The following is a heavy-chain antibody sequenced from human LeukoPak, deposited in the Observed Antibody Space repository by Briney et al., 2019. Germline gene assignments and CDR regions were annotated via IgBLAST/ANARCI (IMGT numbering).Heavy chain of an antibody. Sequence: SQTLSLTCTVSGGSISSGSYYWSWIRQPPGKGLEWIGEINHSGSTNYNPSLKSRVTISVDTSKNQFSLKLSSVTAADTAVYYCARGNRNRYYYYYMDVWGKGTTVTVSS. J-gene: IGHJ6*03. V-gene: IGHV4-39*07. CDR2: INHSGST. CDR3: ARGNRNRYYYYYMDV. CDR1: GGSISSGSYY. D-gene: IGHD1-14*01.